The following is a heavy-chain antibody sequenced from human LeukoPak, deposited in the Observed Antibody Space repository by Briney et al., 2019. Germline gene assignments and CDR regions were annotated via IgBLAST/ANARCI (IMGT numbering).Heavy chain of an antibody. J-gene: IGHJ5*02. Sequence: SETLSLTCTVSGGSISTSGFYWGWIRQPPGTGLEWIGTIYYSGSTYYNPSLKSRVTVSVDTSTNQFSLRLTSVTAADTAVYYCARMYYYDSSGHYGYNWFDPWGQGTLVTVSS. CDR1: GGSISTSGFY. CDR2: IYYSGST. V-gene: IGHV4-39*01. D-gene: IGHD3-22*01. CDR3: ARMYYYDSSGHYGYNWFDP.